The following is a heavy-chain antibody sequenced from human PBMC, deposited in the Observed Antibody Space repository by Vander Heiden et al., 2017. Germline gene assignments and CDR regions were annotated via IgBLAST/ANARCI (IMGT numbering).Heavy chain of an antibody. CDR3: TRGYDFWSGYYYYYYYGMDV. D-gene: IGHD3-3*01. CDR2: IRSKAYGGTT. J-gene: IGHJ6*02. CDR1: GFTFGDYA. V-gene: IGHV3-49*05. Sequence: EVQLVESGGGLVTPGRSLRLSCTASGFTFGDYAMSWFRQAQGKGLKWVGFIRSKAYGGTTEYAASGKGRFTISRDDSKSIAYLQMNSLKTEDTAVYYCTRGYDFWSGYYYYYYYGMDVWGQGTTVTVSS.